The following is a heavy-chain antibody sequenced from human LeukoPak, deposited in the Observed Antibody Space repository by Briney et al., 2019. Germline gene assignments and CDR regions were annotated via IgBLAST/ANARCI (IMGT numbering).Heavy chain of an antibody. CDR3: ASELGLNAFDV. CDR1: GYTLTDNH. Sequence: ASVKVSCKASGYTLTDNHLYWVRQAPGQGLEWMGWIDPNRGGTNFAQNFQGRLTMTRDPSISTVYMELSRLTSDDTTVYYCASELGLNAFDVWGQGTMVTVSS. CDR2: IDPNRGGT. J-gene: IGHJ3*01. D-gene: IGHD7-27*01. V-gene: IGHV1-2*02.